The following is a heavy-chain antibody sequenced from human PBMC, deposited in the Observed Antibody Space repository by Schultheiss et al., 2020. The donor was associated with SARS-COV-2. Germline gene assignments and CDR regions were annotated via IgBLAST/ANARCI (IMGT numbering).Heavy chain of an antibody. Sequence: GGSLRLSCAASGFTFSSYAMHWVRQAPGKGLEWVAVISYDGSNKYYADSVKGRFTISRDNSKNTLYLQINSLRIEDTALYYCTRKGTIWYATDLWGQGTQVTVSS. D-gene: IGHD6-13*01. CDR1: GFTFSSYA. V-gene: IGHV3-30*07. CDR2: ISYDGSNK. CDR3: TRKGTIWYATDL. J-gene: IGHJ5*02.